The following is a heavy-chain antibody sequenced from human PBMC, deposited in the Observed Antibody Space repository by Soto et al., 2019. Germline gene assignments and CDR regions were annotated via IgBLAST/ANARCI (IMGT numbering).Heavy chain of an antibody. J-gene: IGHJ5*02. Sequence: QVHLVQSGVEVKTPGASVKVSCQASGYTFFTYDISWVRQAPAQGLESMGWISTYSGDTTNAKKFQGRVTMTTDTTPPKAYLELRSLRSDETAIYYCARHHGRTTPENWFGPWGQGTLVTVSS. D-gene: IGHD1-1*01. CDR2: ISTYSGDT. CDR3: ARHHGRTTPENWFGP. CDR1: GYTFFTYD. V-gene: IGHV1-18*01.